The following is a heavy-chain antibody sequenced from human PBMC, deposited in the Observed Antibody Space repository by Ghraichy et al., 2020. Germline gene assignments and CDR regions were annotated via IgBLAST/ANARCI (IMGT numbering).Heavy chain of an antibody. CDR1: GYSFTNYG. CDR2: ITTSKGIT. Sequence: ASVKVSCKTSGYSFTNYGITWVRQAPGQGLEWMGWITTSKGITQSAQKLQGRVTMTTDTSTSTVYMELRSLRYDDTAVYYCARGINYFDPWGQGTLVTVSS. CDR3: ARGINYFDP. V-gene: IGHV1-18*04. D-gene: IGHD1-7*01. J-gene: IGHJ5*02.